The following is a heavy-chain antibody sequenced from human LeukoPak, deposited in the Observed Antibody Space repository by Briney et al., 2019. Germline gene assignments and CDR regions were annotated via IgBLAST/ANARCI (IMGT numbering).Heavy chain of an antibody. D-gene: IGHD3-22*01. CDR2: INPSGGST. V-gene: IGHV1-46*01. CDR1: GYTFTSYY. Sequence: ASVKVSCKASGYTFTSYYMHWVRQAPGQGLEWMGIINPSGGSTSYAQKFQGRVTMTRDMSTSTVYMELSSLRSEDTAVYYCARKYYYDSSGYSGYFDYWGQGPLVTVSS. J-gene: IGHJ4*02. CDR3: ARKYYYDSSGYSGYFDY.